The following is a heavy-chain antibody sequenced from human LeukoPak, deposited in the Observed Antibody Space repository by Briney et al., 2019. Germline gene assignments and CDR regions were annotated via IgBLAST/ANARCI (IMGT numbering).Heavy chain of an antibody. CDR2: IYTSGST. CDR3: ARGQGRGGYSYGFDYFDY. J-gene: IGHJ4*02. CDR1: GGSISSYY. D-gene: IGHD5-18*01. V-gene: IGHV4-4*07. Sequence: SETLSLTCTVSGGSISSYYWSWIRQPAGKGLEWIGRIYTSGSTNYNPSLKGRVTMSVDTSKNQFSLKLSSVTAADTAVYYCARGQGRGGYSYGFDYFDYWGQGTLVAVSS.